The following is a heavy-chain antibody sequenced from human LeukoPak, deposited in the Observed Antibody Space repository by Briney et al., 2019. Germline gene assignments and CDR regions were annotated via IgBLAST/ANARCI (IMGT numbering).Heavy chain of an antibody. J-gene: IGHJ4*02. CDR2: ISSSSSTI. D-gene: IGHD2-8*02. Sequence: GGSLRLSCAASGFTFSSYSMNWVRQAPGKGLEWVSYISSSSSTIYYADSVKGRFTISRDNPKNTLFLQMNSLRAEDTAVYYCAKEGWDKSYWYGRIDYWGQGTLVTVSS. V-gene: IGHV3-48*01. CDR3: AKEGWDKSYWYGRIDY. CDR1: GFTFSSYS.